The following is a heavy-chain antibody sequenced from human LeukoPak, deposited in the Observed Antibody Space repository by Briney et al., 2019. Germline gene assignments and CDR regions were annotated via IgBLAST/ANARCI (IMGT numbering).Heavy chain of an antibody. CDR2: INHSGST. V-gene: IGHV4-34*01. CDR1: GGSFSGYY. CDR3: ARGQCSSTSCDFQH. D-gene: IGHD2-2*01. Sequence: SETLSLTCAVYGGSFSGYYWSWIRQPPGKGLEWIGEINHSGSTNYNPSLKSRVTISVDTSKNQFSLKLSSVTAADTAVYYCARGQCSSTSCDFQHWGQGTLVTVSS. J-gene: IGHJ1*01.